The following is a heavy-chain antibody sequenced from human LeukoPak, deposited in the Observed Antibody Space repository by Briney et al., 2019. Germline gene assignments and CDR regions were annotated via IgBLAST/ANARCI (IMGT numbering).Heavy chain of an antibody. CDR3: ARGEGYMIRD. Sequence: GGSLRLSCAASGFTVTTTFMHWVRQAPGKGLEWVSDIHIDGDTHSADSVKGRFTISRDYSKNTLYLQMNSLRVEDTAIYYCARGEGYMIRDWGQGTLVTASP. J-gene: IGHJ4*02. CDR1: GFTVTTTF. D-gene: IGHD3-10*01. CDR2: IHIDGDT. V-gene: IGHV3-66*01.